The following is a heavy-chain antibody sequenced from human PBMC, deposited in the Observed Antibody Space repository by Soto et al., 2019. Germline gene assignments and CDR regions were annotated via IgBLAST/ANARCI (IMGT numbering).Heavy chain of an antibody. V-gene: IGHV1-3*01. CDR1: GYTFTSYA. J-gene: IGHJ5*02. D-gene: IGHD3-3*01. CDR2: INAGNGNT. CDR3: AREGGDTYYDFWSGYFDHNWFDP. Sequence: ASVKVSCKASGYTFTSYAMHWVRQAPGQRLEWMGWINAGNGNTKYSQKFQGRVTITRDTSASTAYMELSSLRSEDTAVYYCAREGGDTYYDFWSGYFDHNWFDPWGQGTLVTVSS.